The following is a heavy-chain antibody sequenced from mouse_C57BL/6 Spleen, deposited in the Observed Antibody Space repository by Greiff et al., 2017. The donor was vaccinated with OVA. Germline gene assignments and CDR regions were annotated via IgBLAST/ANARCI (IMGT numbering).Heavy chain of an antibody. CDR3: APSAMDY. CDR2: IYPGDGDT. CDR1: GYAFSSSW. J-gene: IGHJ4*01. Sequence: VQLQQSGPELMKPGASVKISCKASGYAFSSSWMNWVKQRPGKGLEWIGRIYPGDGDTNYNGKFKGKATLTADKSSSTAYMQLSSLTSEDSAVYFCAPSAMDYWGQGTSVTVSS. V-gene: IGHV1-82*01.